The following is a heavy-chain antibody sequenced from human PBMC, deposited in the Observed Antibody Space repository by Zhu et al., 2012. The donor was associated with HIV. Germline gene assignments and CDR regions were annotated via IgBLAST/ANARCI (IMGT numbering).Heavy chain of an antibody. V-gene: IGHV4-30-4*01. CDR2: IFHRGNT. D-gene: IGHD3-10*01. CDR3: ARARRARGVWFTAFFDY. Sequence: QVQLQESGPGLVKPSQTLSLTCSVSGGSIRSNDYYWSWVRQSPGKGLEWIGYIFHRGNTFYNPSLKSRINIALDTARNQFSLKVNSVTAADTALYFCARARRARGVWFTAFFDYWGQGILVTVSS. CDR1: GGSIRSNDYY. J-gene: IGHJ4*02.